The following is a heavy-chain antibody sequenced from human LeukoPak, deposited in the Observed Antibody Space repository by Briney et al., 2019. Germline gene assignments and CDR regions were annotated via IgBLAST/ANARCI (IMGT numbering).Heavy chain of an antibody. CDR2: INPSGGST. CDR3: ARGGSIVVVVAAILDY. D-gene: IGHD2-15*01. Sequence: ASVKVSCKASGYTFTSYYMHWVRQAPGQGLEWMGIINPSGGSTNYAQKFQGRVTITRDTSTSTVYMELSSLRSEDTAVYYCARGGSIVVVVAAILDYWGQGTLVTVSS. CDR1: GYTFTSYY. V-gene: IGHV1-46*01. J-gene: IGHJ4*02.